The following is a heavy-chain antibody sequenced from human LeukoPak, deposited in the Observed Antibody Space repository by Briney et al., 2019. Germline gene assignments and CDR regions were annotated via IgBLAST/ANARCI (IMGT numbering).Heavy chain of an antibody. V-gene: IGHV3-74*01. CDR2: INSDGSST. CDR3: AREDYGDYGGYDY. J-gene: IGHJ4*02. CDR1: GFTFSSYW. Sequence: GGSLRLSCAASGFTFSSYWMHWVRQAPGKGLVWVSRINSDGSSTSYADSVKGRFTISRDNAKNTLYLQMNSLRAEDTAVYDCAREDYGDYGGYDYWGQGTLVTVSS. D-gene: IGHD4-17*01.